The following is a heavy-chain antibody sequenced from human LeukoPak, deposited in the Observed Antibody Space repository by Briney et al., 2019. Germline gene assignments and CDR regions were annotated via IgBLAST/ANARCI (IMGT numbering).Heavy chain of an antibody. CDR1: GGTISSYY. V-gene: IGHV4-59*01. CDR2: IYYSGST. D-gene: IGHD4-17*01. Sequence: SQTLSLTCTVSGGTISSYYWSWIRQPPGKGLEWIGYIYYSGSTNYKPSLKSGVSISADTTKNPLSLKLSSETAADAAVYYCARSLNWVTVTIWGRGTLVTVPS. J-gene: IGHJ4*02. CDR3: ARSLNWVTVTI.